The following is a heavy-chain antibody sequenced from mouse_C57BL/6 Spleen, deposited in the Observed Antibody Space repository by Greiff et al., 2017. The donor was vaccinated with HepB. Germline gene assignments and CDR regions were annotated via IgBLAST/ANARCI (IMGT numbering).Heavy chain of an antibody. CDR2: INPYNGGT. CDR3: ASYGSSYGRFDY. CDR1: GYTFTDYY. Sequence: VQLQQSGPVLVKPGASVKMSCKASGYTFTDYYMNWVKQSHGKSLEWIGVINPYNGGTSYNQKFKGKATLTVDKSSSTAYMELNSLTSEDSAVYYCASYGSSYGRFDYWGQGTTLTVSS. D-gene: IGHD1-1*01. J-gene: IGHJ2*01. V-gene: IGHV1-19*01.